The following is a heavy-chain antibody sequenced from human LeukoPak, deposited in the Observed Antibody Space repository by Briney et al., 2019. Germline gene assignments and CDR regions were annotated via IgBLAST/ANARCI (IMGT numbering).Heavy chain of an antibody. CDR3: VKYDDDHYNY. J-gene: IGHJ4*02. CDR2: IKADGTAK. CDR1: GFTISRYW. D-gene: IGHD3-3*01. Sequence: GGSLRLSCAASGFTISRYWMSWVRQAPGEGLEWVANIKADGTAKDYVDSVKGRFTISRDNAKNSLYLQMSSLRAEDTAVYYCVKYDDDHYNYWGQGTLVTVSS. V-gene: IGHV3-7*03.